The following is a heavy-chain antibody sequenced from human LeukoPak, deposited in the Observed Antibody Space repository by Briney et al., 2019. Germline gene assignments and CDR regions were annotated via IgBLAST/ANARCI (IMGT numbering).Heavy chain of an antibody. CDR3: AREFPYFYDTSGSRIF. Sequence: PGGSLRLSCAASGFTVSSNYMSWIRQAPGKGLEWISYISGRFNTIYYADSVKGRFTISRDNAKSTLYLHMTSLRADDTAVYYCAREFPYFYDTSGSRIFWGQGTLVTVSS. CDR2: ISGRFNTI. D-gene: IGHD3-16*01. CDR1: GFTVSSNY. J-gene: IGHJ4*02. V-gene: IGHV3-11*01.